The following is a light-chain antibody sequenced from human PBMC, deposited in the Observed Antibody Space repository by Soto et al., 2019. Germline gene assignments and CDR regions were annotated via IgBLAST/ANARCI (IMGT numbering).Light chain of an antibody. V-gene: IGKV3D-20*02. CDR1: QSVSSNL. CDR3: QQRSNRIT. CDR2: DIS. J-gene: IGKJ5*01. Sequence: EIVLTQSPGTLSLSPGERATLSCRASQSVSSNLLAWYQQKPGQAPRLLIYDISTRAAAIPARFSGSGSGTDFTLTVSSLEPEDFALYYCQQRSNRITFGQGTRLEIK.